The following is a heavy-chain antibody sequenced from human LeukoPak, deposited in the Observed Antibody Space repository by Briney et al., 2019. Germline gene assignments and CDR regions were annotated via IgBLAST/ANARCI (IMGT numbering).Heavy chain of an antibody. CDR2: INHSGST. J-gene: IGHJ1*01. V-gene: IGHV4-39*07. Sequence: SSETLSLTCTVSGGSISSSSYYWGWIRQPPGKGLEWIGEINHSGSTNYNPSLKSRVTISVDTSKNQFSLKLSSVTAADTAVYYCATVYYDSSCYYYPAEYFQHWGQGTLVTVSS. D-gene: IGHD3-22*01. CDR3: ATVYYDSSCYYYPAEYFQH. CDR1: GGSISSSSYY.